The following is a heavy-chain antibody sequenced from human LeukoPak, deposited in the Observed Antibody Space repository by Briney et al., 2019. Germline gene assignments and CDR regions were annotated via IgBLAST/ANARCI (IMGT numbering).Heavy chain of an antibody. J-gene: IGHJ4*02. CDR1: GFTFSSYA. CDR3: AKDSKVGLAGATDY. V-gene: IGHV3-23*01. CDR2: ISASAAST. Sequence: PGGSLRLSCAASGFTFSSYAMSWVRQAPGKGLEWVSTISASAASTYYADSVKGRFTLSRDNSKNTLFLQMTSLRAEDTAVYYCAKDSKVGLAGATDYWGQRTLVTVSS. D-gene: IGHD1-26*01.